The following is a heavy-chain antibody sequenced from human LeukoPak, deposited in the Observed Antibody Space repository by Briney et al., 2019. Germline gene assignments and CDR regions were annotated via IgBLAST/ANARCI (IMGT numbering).Heavy chain of an antibody. D-gene: IGHD5-12*01. CDR3: ARDRVDIVASPFDY. V-gene: IGHV3-11*04. J-gene: IGHJ4*02. Sequence: GGSLRLSCAASGFTFSDYYMSWLRQAPGKGLEWVSYISSSGSTIYYADSVKGRFTISRDNAKNSLYLQMNSLRAEDTAVYYYARDRVDIVASPFDYWGQGTLVTVSS. CDR1: GFTFSDYY. CDR2: ISSSGSTI.